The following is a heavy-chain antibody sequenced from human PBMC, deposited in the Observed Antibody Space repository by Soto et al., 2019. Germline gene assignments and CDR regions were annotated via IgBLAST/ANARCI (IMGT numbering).Heavy chain of an antibody. Sequence: GGSLRLSCAASGFTFSSYAMHWVRQAPGKGLEWVAVISYDGSNKYYADSVKGRFTISRDNSKNTLYLQMNSLRAEDTAVYYCARSEQWRAPKPVGSGMDVWGQGTTVTVSS. V-gene: IGHV3-30-3*01. D-gene: IGHD6-19*01. J-gene: IGHJ6*02. CDR2: ISYDGSNK. CDR1: GFTFSSYA. CDR3: ARSEQWRAPKPVGSGMDV.